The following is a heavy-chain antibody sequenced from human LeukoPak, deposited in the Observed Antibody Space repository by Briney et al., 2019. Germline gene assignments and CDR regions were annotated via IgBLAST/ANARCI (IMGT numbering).Heavy chain of an antibody. CDR2: ISNSGGST. D-gene: IGHD4-23*01. CDR1: GFTFSSYG. V-gene: IGHV3-23*01. CDR3: AKIGFPTTVLTPGTVW. Sequence: PGGSLRLSCAASGFTFSSYGMTWVRQAPGEGLEWVSAISNSGGSTHYADSVKGRFTISRDNSKSTLYLQMSSLRAEDTAVYYCAKIGFPTTVLTPGTVWWGQGTLVTVSS. J-gene: IGHJ4*02.